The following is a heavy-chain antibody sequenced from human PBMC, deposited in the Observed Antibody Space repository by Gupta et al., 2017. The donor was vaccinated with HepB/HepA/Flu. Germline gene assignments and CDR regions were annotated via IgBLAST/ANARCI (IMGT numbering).Heavy chain of an antibody. CDR1: GFSFDDYA. CDR2: ISWNSGSI. J-gene: IGHJ5*02. CDR3: AKDFRQWLVRDNWFDP. Sequence: EVQLVESGGGLVKPGRSLRLSCAASGFSFDDYAMHWVRQAPGKGLEWVSGISWNSGSIGYADSVKGRFTISRDNAKNSLYLQMNSLRAEDTALYYCAKDFRQWLVRDNWFDPWGQGTLVTVSS. D-gene: IGHD6-19*01. V-gene: IGHV3-9*01.